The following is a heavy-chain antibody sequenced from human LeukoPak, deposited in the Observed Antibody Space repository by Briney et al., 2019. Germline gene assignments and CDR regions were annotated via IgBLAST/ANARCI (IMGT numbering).Heavy chain of an antibody. J-gene: IGHJ4*02. CDR2: ISAYNGNT. CDR3: ARDSYDSSGNYLDY. V-gene: IGHV1-18*01. Sequence: ASVKVSCKASGYTFTSYGFSWVRQAPGQGLEWMGWISAYNGNTKYAQKLQGRVTMTTDTSTSTSYMELRSLRFDDTAVYYCARDSYDSSGNYLDYWGQGTLVTVSS. CDR1: GYTFTSYG. D-gene: IGHD3-22*01.